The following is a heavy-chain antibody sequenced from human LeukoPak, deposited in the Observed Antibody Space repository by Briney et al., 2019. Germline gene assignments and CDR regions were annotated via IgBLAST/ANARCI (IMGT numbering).Heavy chain of an antibody. V-gene: IGHV1-18*01. D-gene: IGHD1-26*01. CDR2: ISAYNGNT. CDR1: GYTFTSYC. Sequence: GASVKVSCKASGYTFTSYCSSWVRQAPGQGLEWMGWISAYNGNTNYAQKLQGRVTMTTDTSTSTAYMEMRSLRSDDTAVYYCARDRGGKNAGDYWGQGTLVTVSS. CDR3: ARDRGGKNAGDY. J-gene: IGHJ4*02.